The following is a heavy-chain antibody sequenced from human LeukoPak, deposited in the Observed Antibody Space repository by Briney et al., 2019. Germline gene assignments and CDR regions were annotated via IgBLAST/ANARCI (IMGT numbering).Heavy chain of an antibody. D-gene: IGHD3-3*01. CDR2: ISAYNGNT. V-gene: IGHV1-18*01. CDR1: GYTFTSYG. CDR3: ARAIDEGHRDTYYDFWSGWTCGDY. J-gene: IGHJ4*02. Sequence: GASVKVSCKASGYTFTSYGISWVRQAPGQGLEWMGWISAYNGNTNYAQKLQGRVTMTTDTPTSTAYMELRSLRSDDTAVYYCARAIDEGHRDTYYDFWSGWTCGDYWGQGTLVTVSS.